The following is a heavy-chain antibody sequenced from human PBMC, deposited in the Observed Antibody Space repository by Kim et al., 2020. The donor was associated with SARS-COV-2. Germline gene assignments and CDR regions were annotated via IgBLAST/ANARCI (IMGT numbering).Heavy chain of an antibody. J-gene: IGHJ4*02. CDR2: INPNSGGT. V-gene: IGHV1-2*06. Sequence: ASVKVSCKASGYTFTGYYMHWVRQAPGQGLEWMGRINPNSGGTNYAQKFQGRVTMTRDTSISTAYMELSRLRSDDTAVYYCARDPGRKSSSNDYWGQGTLVTVSS. CDR1: GYTFTGYY. D-gene: IGHD6-6*01. CDR3: ARDPGRKSSSNDY.